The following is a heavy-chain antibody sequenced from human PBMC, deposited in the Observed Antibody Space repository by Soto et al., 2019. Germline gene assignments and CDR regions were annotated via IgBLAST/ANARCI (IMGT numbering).Heavy chain of an antibody. CDR1: GFTFSNSW. V-gene: IGHV3-74*01. J-gene: IGHJ4*02. CDR2: INADGTST. Sequence: DVQLVESGGGLVQPGGSLRLSCAASGFTFSNSWMHWVRQVSGKGLEWVSRINADGTSTSYADSVKGRFTIPRDNAKNTLYLHVNSLRAEDTAVYYCVKVLARGVGVPRFDFDSWGQGALVTVSS. D-gene: IGHD3-10*01. CDR3: VKVLARGVGVPRFDFDS.